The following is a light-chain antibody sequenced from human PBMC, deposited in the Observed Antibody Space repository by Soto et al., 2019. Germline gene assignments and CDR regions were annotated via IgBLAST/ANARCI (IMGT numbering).Light chain of an antibody. CDR3: QSYDSSLSGV. CDR1: SSNIGAGYD. Sequence: QSVLTQPPSVSGAPGQRVTISCTGSSSNIGAGYDVHWYQQLPGTAPKLLIYGNSNRPSGVPDRFSGSKSGTSASLAITGLQAEDEAHYYCQSYDSSLSGVFGTVTKLTVL. V-gene: IGLV1-40*01. J-gene: IGLJ1*01. CDR2: GNS.